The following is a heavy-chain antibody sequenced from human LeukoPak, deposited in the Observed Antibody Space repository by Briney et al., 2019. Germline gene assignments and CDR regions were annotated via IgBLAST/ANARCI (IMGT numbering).Heavy chain of an antibody. D-gene: IGHD6-13*01. V-gene: IGHV3-53*01. Sequence: GGSLRLSCAASGFTVSSNYMSWVRQAPGKGLEWVSIIYSGGSTYYADSVKGRFTISRDNSKNTLYLQMNSLRAEDTAVYYCARGENWQQLVHFWGQGTLVTVSS. CDR1: GFTVSSNY. CDR3: ARGENWQQLVHF. J-gene: IGHJ4*02. CDR2: IYSGGST.